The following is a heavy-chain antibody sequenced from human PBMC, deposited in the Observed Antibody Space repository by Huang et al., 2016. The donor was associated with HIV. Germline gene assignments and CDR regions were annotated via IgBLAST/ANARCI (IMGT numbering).Heavy chain of an antibody. CDR2: INHRGSN. D-gene: IGHD1-1*01. V-gene: IGHV4-34*01. J-gene: IGHJ3*02. Sequence: QVQLQQWGAGLLKPSETLSLTCAVYGGSFSGYYWSWFRQSPGKGLAWIGEINHRGSNNYNPSLKSRLTISVETSKNQFSLKLSSVTAADTAVYYCARERMMSWLDDHDAFDIWGQGTMVTVSS. CDR1: GGSFSGYY. CDR3: ARERMMSWLDDHDAFDI.